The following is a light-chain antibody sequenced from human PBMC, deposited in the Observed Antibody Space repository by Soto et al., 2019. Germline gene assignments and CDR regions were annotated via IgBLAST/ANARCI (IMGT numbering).Light chain of an antibody. Sequence: EIVMTQSPATLTVSPGERATLSCRASQSAGTNLAWYQQKPGHAPSLLIHGAFTRATGIPARLSGSGSGTEFTLTISGLQSEDFALYYCQQYQNLWTFGQGTKVDIK. J-gene: IGKJ1*01. CDR2: GAF. CDR3: QQYQNLWT. CDR1: QSAGTN. V-gene: IGKV3-15*01.